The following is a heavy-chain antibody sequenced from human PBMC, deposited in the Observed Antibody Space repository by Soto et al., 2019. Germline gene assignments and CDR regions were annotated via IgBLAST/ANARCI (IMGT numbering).Heavy chain of an antibody. V-gene: IGHV1-18*01. CDR1: GYTLTDYG. J-gene: IGHJ6*04. CDR3: AREYCTGRSCYLPDV. D-gene: IGHD2-15*01. Sequence: QFQLVQSGAEVKKPGASVKVSGKASGYTLTDYGISWVRQAPGQGVEWMGWVSTRSDNTDSAQKLPGRVTLTTDKSTRTAYMELRNLRSDDTAVYYCAREYCTGRSCYLPDVWGRGTTVTVSS. CDR2: VSTRSDNT.